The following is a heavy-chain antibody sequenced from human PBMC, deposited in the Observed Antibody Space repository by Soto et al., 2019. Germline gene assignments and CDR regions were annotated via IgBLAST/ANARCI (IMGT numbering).Heavy chain of an antibody. CDR2: IIPIFGTA. D-gene: IGHD5-18*01. CDR1: GGTFSSYA. J-gene: IGHJ6*02. Sequence: QAQLVQSGAEVKKPGSSVKVSCKASGGTFSSYAISWVRQAPGQGLEWMGGIIPIFGTANYAQKFQGRVTITADESTSTAYMELSSLRSEDTAVYYCARVVPVDTAITIGYYGMDVWGQGTTVTVSS. CDR3: ARVVPVDTAITIGYYGMDV. V-gene: IGHV1-69*01.